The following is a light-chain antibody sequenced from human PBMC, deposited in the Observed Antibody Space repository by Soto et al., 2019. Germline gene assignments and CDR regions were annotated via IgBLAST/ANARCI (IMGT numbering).Light chain of an antibody. Sequence: PGERATLSCRASQSVSSYLAWYQQKPGQAPRLLIYDASNRATGIPARFSGSGSGTDFTLTISSLEPEDFAVYYCQQRSNWPPTFGGGTKVDIK. CDR3: QQRSNWPPT. CDR1: QSVSSY. V-gene: IGKV3-11*01. CDR2: DAS. J-gene: IGKJ4*01.